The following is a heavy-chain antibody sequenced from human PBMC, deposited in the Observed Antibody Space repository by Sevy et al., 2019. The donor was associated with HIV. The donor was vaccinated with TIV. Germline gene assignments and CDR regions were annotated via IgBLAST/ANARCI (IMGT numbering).Heavy chain of an antibody. D-gene: IGHD2-15*01. J-gene: IGHJ6*02. Sequence: GGSLRLSCAASGFTFSSYWMSWVRQAPGKGLEWVANIKQGGTEKYCVDSVKGRFTISRDNAKNSLYLQMNSLRAEDTAVYYCARGYCSGGSCYYYYYGMDVWGQGTTVTVSS. CDR2: IKQGGTEK. CDR1: GFTFSSYW. V-gene: IGHV3-7*01. CDR3: ARGYCSGGSCYYYYYGMDV.